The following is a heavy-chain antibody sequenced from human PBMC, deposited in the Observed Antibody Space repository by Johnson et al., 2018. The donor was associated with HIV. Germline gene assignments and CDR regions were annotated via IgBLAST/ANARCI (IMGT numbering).Heavy chain of an antibody. Sequence: VQLVESGGGLVQPGGSLRLSCAASGFTFSSYWMSWVRQAPGKGLEWVANIKQDGSEKYYVDSVTGRFTISRDNAKNSLYLQMNSLRAEDTAVYYCARHSTSSTMGAFDIWGQGTMVTVSS. CDR3: ARHSTSSTMGAFDI. J-gene: IGHJ3*02. D-gene: IGHD6-6*01. CDR2: IKQDGSEK. CDR1: GFTFSSYW. V-gene: IGHV3-7*03.